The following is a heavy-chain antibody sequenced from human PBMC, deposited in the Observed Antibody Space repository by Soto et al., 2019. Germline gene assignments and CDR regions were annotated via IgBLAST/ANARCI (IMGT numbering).Heavy chain of an antibody. CDR3: AKDVYFDSYYFHQ. CDR2: ISYDGTQK. D-gene: IGHD3-9*01. Sequence: GGSLRLSCVASRFTVSRFAMHWVRRAPGKGLEWVAVISYDGTQKHYVDSVKGRFTLSRDESDNTVYLQMNRLRPEDTAVYYCAKDVYFDSYYFHQCGQGTMATVYS. J-gene: IGHJ4*02. CDR1: RFTVSRFA. V-gene: IGHV3-30*04.